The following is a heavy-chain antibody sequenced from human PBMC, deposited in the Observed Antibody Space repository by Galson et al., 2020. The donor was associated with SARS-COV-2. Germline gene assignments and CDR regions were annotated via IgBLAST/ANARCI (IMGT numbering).Heavy chain of an antibody. CDR2: RKGKRESGTI. D-gene: IGHD3-10*01. CDR1: DPSLTNAW. CDR3: TTDPGGWLHS. V-gene: IGHV3-15*07. J-gene: IGHJ5*01. Sequence: GGPLRLSCAVPDPSLTNAWIHWVPQVQGKGLEWVGRRKGKRESGTIHYAATVKGRSTISRDYSQATVYLQMNSLKTEDTALYYCTTDPGGWLHSWGQGTLVTVSS.